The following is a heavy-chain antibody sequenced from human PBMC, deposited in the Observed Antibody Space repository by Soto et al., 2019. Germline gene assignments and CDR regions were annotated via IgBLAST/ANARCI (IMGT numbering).Heavy chain of an antibody. CDR3: ARDQTVAGPTTFDY. V-gene: IGHV3-74*01. CDR2: IDIAGSTT. CDR1: GFTFSSYW. J-gene: IGHJ4*02. D-gene: IGHD6-19*01. Sequence: GGSLRLSCAASGFTFSSYWMHWVRQTPGKGLVWVSRIDIAGSTTTYADSVKGRFTISRDNAKNTLYLQMNSLRAEDTAVYYCARDQTVAGPTTFDYCGQGXLVTVSS.